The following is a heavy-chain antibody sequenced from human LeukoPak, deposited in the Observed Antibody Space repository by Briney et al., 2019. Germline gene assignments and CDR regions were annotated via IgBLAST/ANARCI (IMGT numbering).Heavy chain of an antibody. CDR2: INNSGST. Sequence: PSETLSLTCAVYGASFSGYYCSWVRQPPGRWLEWVGEINNSGSTNYNPSPKSRVTISVDTSTNQFSLKLSSVTAADTAVYYCARSREWINYYYYYGMDVWGQGTTVTVSS. CDR1: GASFSGYY. D-gene: IGHD3-3*01. CDR3: ARSREWINYYYYYGMDV. J-gene: IGHJ6*02. V-gene: IGHV4-34*01.